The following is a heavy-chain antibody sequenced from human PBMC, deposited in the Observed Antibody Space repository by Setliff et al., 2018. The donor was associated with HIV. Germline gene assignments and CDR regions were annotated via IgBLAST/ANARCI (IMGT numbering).Heavy chain of an antibody. D-gene: IGHD3-22*01. CDR2: IHTSGSI. CDR3: ARAGYYFPYFDY. J-gene: IGHJ4*02. V-gene: IGHV4-4*07. CDR1: DDSINSYY. Sequence: SETLSLTCTFSDDSINSYYCAWIRQPAGKRLQLIGRIHTSGSINYNPSLRSRVFLSVDPSKNQCSLKVRSLTAADTAVYYCARAGYYFPYFDYWGQGILVTVSS.